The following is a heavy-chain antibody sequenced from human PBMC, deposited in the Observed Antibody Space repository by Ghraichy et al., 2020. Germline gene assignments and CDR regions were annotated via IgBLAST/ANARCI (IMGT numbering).Heavy chain of an antibody. CDR1: GFTVSSNY. Sequence: GGSLRLSCAASGFTVSSNYMSWVRQAPGKGLEWVSVIYSGGSTYYADSVKGRFTISRDNSKNTLYLQMNSLRAEDTAVYYCASRSGRYDSSGELDYWGQGTLVTVSS. D-gene: IGHD3-22*01. CDR3: ASRSGRYDSSGELDY. V-gene: IGHV3-66*01. J-gene: IGHJ4*02. CDR2: IYSGGST.